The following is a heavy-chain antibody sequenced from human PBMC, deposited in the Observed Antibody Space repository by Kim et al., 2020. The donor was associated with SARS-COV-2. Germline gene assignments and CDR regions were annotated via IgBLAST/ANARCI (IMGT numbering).Heavy chain of an antibody. CDR2: IYYSGST. V-gene: IGHV4-39*01. CDR1: GGSISSSSYY. Sequence: SETLSLTCTVSGGSISSSSYYWGWIRQPPGKGLEWIGSIYYSGSTYYNPSLKSRVTISVDTSKNQFSLKLSSVTAADTAVYYCARHGGIAVALIDYWGQGTLVTVSS. J-gene: IGHJ4*02. D-gene: IGHD6-19*01. CDR3: ARHGGIAVALIDY.